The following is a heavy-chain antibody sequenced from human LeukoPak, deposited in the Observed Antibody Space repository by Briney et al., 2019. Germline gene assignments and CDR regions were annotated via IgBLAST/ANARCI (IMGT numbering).Heavy chain of an antibody. Sequence: SETLSLTCTVSGYSISSGYYCGWIRQPPGKGLEWIGSVYHSGSTYYNPSLKSRVTISTDKSKNQFSLKLTSVTAADAAVYYCGSQREWSLTEYHFDYWGQGTLVTVSS. V-gene: IGHV4-38-2*02. J-gene: IGHJ4*02. CDR3: GSQREWSLTEYHFDY. CDR1: GYSISSGYY. D-gene: IGHD3-3*01. CDR2: VYHSGST.